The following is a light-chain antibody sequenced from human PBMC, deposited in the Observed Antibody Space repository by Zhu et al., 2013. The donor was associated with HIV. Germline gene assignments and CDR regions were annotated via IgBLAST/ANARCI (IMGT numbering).Light chain of an antibody. CDR1: SSDVGSYNL. V-gene: IGLV2-14*02. CDR3: ATWDNSLNAVL. Sequence: QSALTQPASVSGSPGQSITISCTGTSSDVGSYNLVSWYQQYPGKVPKLIIYDNNKRPSGIPDRFSGSKSGTSATLGITGLQTGDEADYYCATWDNSLNAVLFGGGTKVTVL. J-gene: IGLJ2*01. CDR2: DNN.